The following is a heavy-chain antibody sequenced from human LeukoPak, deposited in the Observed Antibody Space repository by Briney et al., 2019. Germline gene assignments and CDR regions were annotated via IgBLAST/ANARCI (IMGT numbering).Heavy chain of an antibody. V-gene: IGHV4-39*07. CDR2: IYYSGST. J-gene: IGHJ4*02. CDR1: GGSISSSSYY. Sequence: PSETLSLTCTVSGGSISSSSYYWGWIRQPPRKGLEWIGSIYYSGSTYYNPSLKSRVTISVDTSKNQFSLKLSSVTAADTAVYYCARETPHFFSDFDYWGQGTLVTVSS. D-gene: IGHD3-3*02. CDR3: ARETPHFFSDFDY.